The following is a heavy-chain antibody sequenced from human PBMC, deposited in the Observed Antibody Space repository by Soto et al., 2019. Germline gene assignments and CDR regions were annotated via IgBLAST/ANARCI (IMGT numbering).Heavy chain of an antibody. D-gene: IGHD2-2*01. CDR3: AVVPAASRPYYYGMDV. CDR2: ISSSSSYI. J-gene: IGHJ6*02. Sequence: GSLRLSCAASGFTFSSYSMNWVRQAPCKGLEWVSSISSSSSYIYYADSVKGRFTISRDNAKNSLYLQMNSLRAEDTAVYYCAVVPAASRPYYYGMDVWGQGTTVTVSS. CDR1: GFTFSSYS. V-gene: IGHV3-21*01.